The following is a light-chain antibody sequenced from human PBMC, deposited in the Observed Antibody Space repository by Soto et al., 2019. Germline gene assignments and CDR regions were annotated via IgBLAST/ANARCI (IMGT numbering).Light chain of an antibody. CDR3: TSYTGFSTVV. Sequence: QSALTQPASVSGSPGQSITISCTGTSSDVGRYDYVSWYQHHPGKAPKILIYEVTYRPSGVSNRFSGSKSGNTASMTISGLQADDEADYYCTSYTGFSTVVFGTGTQLTVL. V-gene: IGLV2-14*01. CDR1: SSDVGRYDY. J-gene: IGLJ7*01. CDR2: EVT.